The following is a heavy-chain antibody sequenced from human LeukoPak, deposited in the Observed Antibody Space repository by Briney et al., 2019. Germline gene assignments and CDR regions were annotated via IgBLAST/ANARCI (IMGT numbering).Heavy chain of an antibody. Sequence: PSETLSLTCAVSGGAISSYHWSWFRQPAGKGLEWIGRIYTSGSTNYNPSLKSRVTISVDTSKNQFSLKLSSVTAADTAVYYCASRRGQGAFDIWGQGTMVTVSS. CDR2: IYTSGST. CDR1: GGAISSYH. CDR3: ASRRGQGAFDI. V-gene: IGHV4-4*07. D-gene: IGHD1-14*01. J-gene: IGHJ3*02.